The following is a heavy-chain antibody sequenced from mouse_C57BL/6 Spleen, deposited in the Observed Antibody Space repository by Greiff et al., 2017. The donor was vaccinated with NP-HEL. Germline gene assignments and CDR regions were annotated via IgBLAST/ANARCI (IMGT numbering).Heavy chain of an antibody. CDR3: TGGYYGSSLAWFAY. CDR1: GFTFSNYW. CDR2: ISLKSDNYAT. J-gene: IGHJ3*01. Sequence: EVKVEESGGGLVQPGGSMKLSCVASGFTFSNYWMNWVRQSPEKGLEWVAQISLKSDNYATHYAESVKGRFTIYRDDSKSMDYLQMTNVRAEVNGSDYCTGGYYGSSLAWFAYWGQGTLVTVSA. D-gene: IGHD1-1*01. V-gene: IGHV6-3*01.